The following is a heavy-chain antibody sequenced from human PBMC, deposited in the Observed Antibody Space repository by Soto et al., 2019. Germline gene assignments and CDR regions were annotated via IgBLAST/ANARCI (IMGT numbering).Heavy chain of an antibody. Sequence: SGNPSPTRAVYGGSFRGYYLSLVPQPTGKGLEWIGELHHSGSTTYNPSLKSRVTISVDTSKNQFSLKLSSVTAADTAVYYCARDGCHYMDVWGKGTTVTVSS. D-gene: IGHD4-17*01. V-gene: IGHV4-34*01. CDR1: GGSFRGYY. CDR2: LHHSGST. J-gene: IGHJ6*03. CDR3: ARDGCHYMDV.